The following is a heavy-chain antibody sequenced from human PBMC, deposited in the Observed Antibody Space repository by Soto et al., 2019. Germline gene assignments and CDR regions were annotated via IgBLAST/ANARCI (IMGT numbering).Heavy chain of an antibody. CDR1: GFTFTDYW. V-gene: IGHV3-7*03. D-gene: IGHD2-15*01. Sequence: EVQLVESGGGLVQPWGCLRLSCAASGFTFTDYWMSGVRQAPGKGLEWVANLNQDGSEKNCVDSVKGRFTISRDNAKNSVYLPLNRLRAEDTAVYYCARDKFSGAYYVKGVTYLFDYWGQGALVTVSS. J-gene: IGHJ4*02. CDR3: ARDKFSGAYYVKGVTYLFDY. CDR2: LNQDGSEK.